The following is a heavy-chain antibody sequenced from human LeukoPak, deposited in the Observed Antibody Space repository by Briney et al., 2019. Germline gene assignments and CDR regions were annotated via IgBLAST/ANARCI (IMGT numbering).Heavy chain of an antibody. CDR1: GFTFSRHW. Sequence: GGSLRLPCAASGFTFSRHWMYWVRQAPGKGLEWVANIKQGGSAKPYVDSVKGRFTISRDNAKNSLFLQMNSLRAEDTAVYYCARDNGWSADFWGQGTLVTVSS. CDR2: IKQGGSAK. CDR3: ARDNGWSADF. V-gene: IGHV3-7*03. D-gene: IGHD2-15*01. J-gene: IGHJ4*02.